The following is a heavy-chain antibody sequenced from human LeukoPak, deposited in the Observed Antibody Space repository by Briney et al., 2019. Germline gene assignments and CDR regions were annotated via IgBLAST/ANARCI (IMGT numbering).Heavy chain of an antibody. D-gene: IGHD5-24*01. J-gene: IGHJ4*02. V-gene: IGHV3-7*01. CDR1: GFTFSTYW. CDR3: ARDLAASAGEGYTDY. CDR2: IKQDGSEK. Sequence: AGGSLRLSCAASGFTFSTYWMSWVRQAPGKGLEWVANIKQDGSEKYYVDSVKGRFTISRDNAKNSLYLQMSSLRADDTAVYYCARDLAASAGEGYTDYWGQGTLVTVSS.